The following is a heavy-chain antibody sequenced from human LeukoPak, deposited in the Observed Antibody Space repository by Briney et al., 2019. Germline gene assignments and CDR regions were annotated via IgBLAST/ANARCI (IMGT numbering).Heavy chain of an antibody. CDR3: ARHQWLGPFDS. D-gene: IGHD6-19*01. Sequence: SETLSLTCTVFGGSISSSSHYWGWIRQPPGEGLEWIGSIYFSGSTYYSPSLKSRVTISIDPSTNQFSLKLSSVTAADTAVYFCARHQWLGPFDSWGQGTLVTVSS. CDR1: GGSISSSSHY. J-gene: IGHJ4*02. CDR2: IYFSGST. V-gene: IGHV4-39*01.